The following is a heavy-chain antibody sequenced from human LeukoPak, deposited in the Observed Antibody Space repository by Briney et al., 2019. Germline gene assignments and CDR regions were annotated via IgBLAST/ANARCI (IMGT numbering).Heavy chain of an antibody. J-gene: IGHJ4*02. CDR2: ISSRSTTI. CDR1: GLTFSTYT. V-gene: IGHV3-48*02. Sequence: PGGSLRLSCAASGLTFSTYTMNWVRQAPGKGLEWISYISSRSTTIYYANSVKGRFTISRDNAQNSLYLQMSSLRDDDTALYYCARGQPRIAVADYYFDFWGQGALVTVSS. CDR3: ARGQPRIAVADYYFDF. D-gene: IGHD6-19*01.